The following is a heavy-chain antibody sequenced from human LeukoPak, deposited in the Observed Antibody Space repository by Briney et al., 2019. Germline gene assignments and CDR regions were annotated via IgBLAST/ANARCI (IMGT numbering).Heavy chain of an antibody. CDR2: IYSDGNT. CDR3: VREREGSNSEH. J-gene: IGHJ1*01. D-gene: IGHD1-26*01. Sequence: GGSLRLSCAASGFIFDNYAMSWARQAPGMGLEWVSTIYSDGNTYYPDSVKGRFTISRDGSKNTLYLQLNSLRTEDTAIYYCVREREGSNSEHWGQGTLVTVSS. CDR1: GFIFDNYA. V-gene: IGHV3-23*01.